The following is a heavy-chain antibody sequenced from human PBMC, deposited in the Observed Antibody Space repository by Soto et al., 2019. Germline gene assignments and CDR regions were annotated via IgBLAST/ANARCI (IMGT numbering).Heavy chain of an antibody. CDR3: ARGRYGDY. V-gene: IGHV1-18*01. CDR1: GYTFTSYG. CDR2: ISAHNGNT. Sequence: QVHLVQSGAEVKKPGASVKVSCKASGYTFTSYGITWVRQAPGQGLEWMGWISAHNGNTDYAQKPQGRVFVTRDTSTSTAYMELRRLISDDTAVYYCARGRYGDYWGQGALVTVSS. D-gene: IGHD1-1*01. J-gene: IGHJ4*02.